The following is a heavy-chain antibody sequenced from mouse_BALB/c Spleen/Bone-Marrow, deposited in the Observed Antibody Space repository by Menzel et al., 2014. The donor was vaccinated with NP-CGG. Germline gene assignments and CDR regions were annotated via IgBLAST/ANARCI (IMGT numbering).Heavy chain of an antibody. V-gene: IGHV14-3*02. CDR1: GFNIKDTY. Sequence: EVHLQQSGAELVKPGASVKLSCTASGFNIKDTYMHWVKQRPEQGLEWIGRIDPANGNTKYDPKFQGKATITADTSSNTAYLQLSSLTAEDTAVYYCARWEYYAMAYWGQGTSVTVSS. CDR2: IDPANGNT. D-gene: IGHD4-1*01. J-gene: IGHJ4*01. CDR3: ARWEYYAMAY.